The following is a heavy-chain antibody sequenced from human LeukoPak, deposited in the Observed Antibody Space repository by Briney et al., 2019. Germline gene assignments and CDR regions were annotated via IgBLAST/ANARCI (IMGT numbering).Heavy chain of an antibody. D-gene: IGHD5-18*01. J-gene: IGHJ1*01. CDR3: ARLGGYSYGGYFQH. Sequence: GGSLRLSCAASGFTFRDYGMNWVRQVPGKGLEWVAGINWIGGSTGYADSVKGRFTISRDNAKNSLYLQMNSLRAEDTALYYCARLGGYSYGGYFQHWGQGTLVTVSS. CDR1: GFTFRDYG. V-gene: IGHV3-20*04. CDR2: INWIGGST.